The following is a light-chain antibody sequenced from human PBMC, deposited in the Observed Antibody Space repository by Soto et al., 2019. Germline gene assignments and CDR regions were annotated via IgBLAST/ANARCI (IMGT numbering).Light chain of an antibody. CDR1: QSLLYSNGYNY. V-gene: IGKV2-28*01. J-gene: IGKJ1*01. CDR2: LGS. Sequence: DIVMTQSPLSLPVTPGEPASISCRSSQSLLYSNGYNYLDWYLQKPGQSPQLLIYLGSNRASGVPDRFSGSGSGADFTLKISSVEAEDVGVYYCVQALQTPWTFGQGTKVEIK. CDR3: VQALQTPWT.